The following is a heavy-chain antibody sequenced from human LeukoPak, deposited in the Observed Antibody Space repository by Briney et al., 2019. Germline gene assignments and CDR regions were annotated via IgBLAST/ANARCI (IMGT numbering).Heavy chain of an antibody. D-gene: IGHD3-3*01. CDR3: AKPGVDDFWSRPRYYYHYMDV. CDR2: IWYDGSNK. J-gene: IGHJ6*03. CDR1: GCTFSSYG. V-gene: IGHV3-33*06. Sequence: GRSLRLSCAASGCTFSSYGMHWVRQAPGKGLEWVAVIWYDGSNKYYADSVKGRFTISRDNSKNTMYLKMNSLRAEDTAVYYCAKPGVDDFWSRPRYYYHYMDVWGKGTTVAVSS.